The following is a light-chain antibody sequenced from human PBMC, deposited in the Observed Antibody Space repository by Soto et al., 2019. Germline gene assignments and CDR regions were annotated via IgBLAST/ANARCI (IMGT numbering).Light chain of an antibody. CDR2: GAS. CDR3: QHYNNWST. V-gene: IGKV3-15*01. Sequence: EIVMTQSPATLSVSPGERATISCRASQSVSSNLAWYQQRPGQAPSLLIYGASTRATDIPARFSGSGSGTEFTLTITNLQSEDFAIYYCQHYNNWSTFGQGTRLEIK. CDR1: QSVSSN. J-gene: IGKJ5*01.